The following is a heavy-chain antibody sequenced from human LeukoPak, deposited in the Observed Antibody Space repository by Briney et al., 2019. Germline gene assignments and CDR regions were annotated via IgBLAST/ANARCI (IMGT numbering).Heavy chain of an antibody. J-gene: IGHJ6*02. D-gene: IGHD2-15*01. CDR2: IVVGSGNT. V-gene: IGHV1-58*01. CDR1: GFTFTSSA. Sequence: ASVKVSCKASGFTFTSSAVQWVRQARGQRLEWIGWIVVGSGNTNYAQKFQERVTITRDMSTSTAYMELSSLRSEDTAVYYCARTGYCSGGSCSHPSYYYYYGMDVWGQGTTVTVSS. CDR3: ARTGYCSGGSCSHPSYYYYYGMDV.